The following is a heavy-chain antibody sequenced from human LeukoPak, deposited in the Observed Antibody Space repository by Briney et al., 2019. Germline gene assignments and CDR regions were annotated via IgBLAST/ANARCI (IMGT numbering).Heavy chain of an antibody. J-gene: IGHJ4*02. CDR1: GASIRSYF. CDR3: ARVGYYYGSGTTFDY. Sequence: SETLSLTCSVSGASIRSYFWTWIRQSPGKGLEWIGYISNIGTTNYNPSLKSRVTISGDRSTNQFSLKLSSVTAADTAVYYCARVGYYYGSGTTFDYWGQGTLVTVSS. D-gene: IGHD3-10*01. V-gene: IGHV4-59*12. CDR2: ISNIGTT.